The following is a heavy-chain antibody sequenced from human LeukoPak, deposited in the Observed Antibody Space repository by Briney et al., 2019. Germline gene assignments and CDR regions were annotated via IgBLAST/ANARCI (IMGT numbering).Heavy chain of an antibody. D-gene: IGHD3-10*01. Sequence: ASVKVSCKASGYTFTSYDINWVRQATGQGLEWMGWMNPNSGNTGYAQKFQGRVTMTRNTSISTAYMELSSLRSEDTAVYYCARGRFGSGSYYIPYYYYYYGMDVWGQGTTVTVSS. CDR1: GYTFTSYD. CDR3: ARGRFGSGSYYIPYYYYYYGMDV. J-gene: IGHJ6*02. CDR2: MNPNSGNT. V-gene: IGHV1-8*01.